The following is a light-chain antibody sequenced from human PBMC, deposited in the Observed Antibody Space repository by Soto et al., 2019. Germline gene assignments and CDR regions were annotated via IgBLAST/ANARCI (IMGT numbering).Light chain of an antibody. Sequence: DIQMTQSPSSLSASVGDRVTISCRASQGISDYLAWYQQKPGKAPRLLIYAASTLQSGVSFRFPGSGSGTDFTLTISTLQPEDVATYYCQKYNWPPFTFGPGTKVDIK. CDR3: QKYNWPPFT. V-gene: IGKV1-27*01. J-gene: IGKJ3*01. CDR1: QGISDY. CDR2: AAS.